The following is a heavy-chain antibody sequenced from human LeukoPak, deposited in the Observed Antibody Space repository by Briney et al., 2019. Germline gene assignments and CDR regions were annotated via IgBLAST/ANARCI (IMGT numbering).Heavy chain of an antibody. CDR3: ARRERITILGVVIIGVIDY. Sequence: SETLSLTCAVSGYSISSGYYWGWIRQPPEKGLEWIGSIYHSGSTYYNPSLKSRVTISVDTSKNQFSLKLSSVTAADTAVYYCARRERITILGVVIIGVIDYWGQGTLVTVSS. J-gene: IGHJ4*02. V-gene: IGHV4-38-2*01. CDR2: IYHSGST. CDR1: GYSISSGYY. D-gene: IGHD3-3*01.